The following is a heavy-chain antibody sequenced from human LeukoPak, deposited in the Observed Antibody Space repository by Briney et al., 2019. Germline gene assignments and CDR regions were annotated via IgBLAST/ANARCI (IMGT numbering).Heavy chain of an antibody. V-gene: IGHV3-30-3*01. Sequence: GGSLRLSCAASGFTFSSYAMHWVRQAPGKGLEWVAVISYDGSNKYYADSVKGRFTISRDNSKNTLYLQMNSLRAEDTAVYYCARDGGIQLRDAFDIWGQGTMVTVSS. CDR1: GFTFSSYA. CDR3: ARDGGIQLRDAFDI. J-gene: IGHJ3*02. D-gene: IGHD5-18*01. CDR2: ISYDGSNK.